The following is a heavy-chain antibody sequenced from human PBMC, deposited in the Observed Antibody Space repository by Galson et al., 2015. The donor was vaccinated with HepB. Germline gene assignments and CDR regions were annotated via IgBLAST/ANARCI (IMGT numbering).Heavy chain of an antibody. J-gene: IGHJ6*03. CDR3: ARDSRMDIVVVPAPNYYYMDV. D-gene: IGHD2-2*03. V-gene: IGHV4-4*07. CDR2: IYTSGST. Sequence: TLSLTCTVSGGSISSYYWSWIRQPAGKGLEWIGRIYTSGSTNYNPSLKSRVTMSVDTSKNQFSLKLSSVTAADTAVYYCARDSRMDIVVVPAPNYYYMDVWGKGTTVTVSS. CDR1: GGSISSYY.